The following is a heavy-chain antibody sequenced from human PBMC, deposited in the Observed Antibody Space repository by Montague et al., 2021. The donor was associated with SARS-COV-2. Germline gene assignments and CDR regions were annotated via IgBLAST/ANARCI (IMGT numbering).Heavy chain of an antibody. CDR3: ARDHMTIQFMAYYYGMDV. Sequence: SETLSLTCTVSGGSISSYYWSWIRQPAGKGLEWIGRIYPSGSTKYNPSLKSQVTMSVDTSKNQFSLKLSSVTAADTAEYYCARDHMTIQFMAYYYGMDVWGQGTTVTVSS. CDR2: IYPSGST. D-gene: IGHD4/OR15-4a*01. J-gene: IGHJ6*02. CDR1: GGSISSYY. V-gene: IGHV4-4*07.